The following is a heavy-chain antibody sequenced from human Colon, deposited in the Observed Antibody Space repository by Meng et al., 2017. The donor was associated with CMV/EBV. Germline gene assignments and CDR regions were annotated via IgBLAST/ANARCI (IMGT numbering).Heavy chain of an antibody. V-gene: IGHV3-21*01. CDR3: VRSDVNIKTNPGFDL. J-gene: IGHJ4*02. CDR2: ISGNTHYI. Sequence: GESLKISCAASGFPFSHYAMNWVRQSPGKGLEWVASISGNTHYIYYTDSVKGRFTLSRDNAKDLLFLQMHSLRAEDTAIYYCVRSDVNIKTNPGFDLWGLGTKVTVSS. D-gene: IGHD1/OR15-1a*01. CDR1: GFPFSHYA.